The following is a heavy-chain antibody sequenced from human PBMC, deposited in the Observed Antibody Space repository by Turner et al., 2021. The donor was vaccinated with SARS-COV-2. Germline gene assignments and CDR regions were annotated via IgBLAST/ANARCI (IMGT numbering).Heavy chain of an antibody. CDR1: GYTFTGYY. CDR3: AVLEMATITDAFDI. D-gene: IGHD5-12*01. CDR2: INPNSGGT. V-gene: IGHV1-2*02. Sequence: QVQLVHSGAEVKKPGASVKVSCTASGYTFTGYYMHWVGQAPGQGLEWMGWINPNSGGTNYAQKFQGRVTMTRDTSISTAYMELSRLRSDDTAVYYCAVLEMATITDAFDIWGQGTMVTVSS. J-gene: IGHJ3*02.